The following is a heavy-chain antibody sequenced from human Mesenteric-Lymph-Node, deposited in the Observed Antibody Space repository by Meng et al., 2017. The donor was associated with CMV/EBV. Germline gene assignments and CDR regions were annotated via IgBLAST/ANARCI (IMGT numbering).Heavy chain of an antibody. J-gene: IGHJ4*02. CDR2: INHSGST. D-gene: IGHD3-9*01. CDR1: GGSFSGYY. V-gene: IGHV4-34*01. CDR3: ARVGPYYDILTGNYRHQFFDY. Sequence: SETLSLTCAVYGGSFSGYYWSWIRQPPGKGLEWIGEINHSGSTYYNPSLKSRVTISVDTSKNQFSLRLSSVTAADTAVYYCARVGPYYDILTGNYRHQFFDYWGKGTLVTVSS.